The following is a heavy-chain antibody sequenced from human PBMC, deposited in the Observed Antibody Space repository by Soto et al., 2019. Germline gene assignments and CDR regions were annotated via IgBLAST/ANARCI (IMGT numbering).Heavy chain of an antibody. CDR3: ARDKKGLKSSWASFYYYMDV. V-gene: IGHV4-59*01. CDR1: GGSISSYY. J-gene: IGHJ6*03. CDR2: IYYSGST. Sequence: QVQLQESGPGLVKPSETLSLTCTVSGGSISSYYWSWIRQPPGKGLEWIGYIYYSGSTNYNPSLKSRVTTSVDTSKNQFSLKLSSVTAADTAVYYCARDKKGLKSSWASFYYYMDVWGKGTTVTVSS. D-gene: IGHD2-2*01.